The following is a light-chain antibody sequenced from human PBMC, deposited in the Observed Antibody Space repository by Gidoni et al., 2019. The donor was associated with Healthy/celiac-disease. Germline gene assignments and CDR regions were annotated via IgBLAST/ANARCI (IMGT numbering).Light chain of an antibody. CDR3: SSYTSSSTVV. CDR1: SSDVVGYNY. Sequence: QSALTQPASVSGSPGQSITISCTGTSSDVVGYNYVSWYQQHPGKAPKLMIYDVSNRPSGVSNRFSGSKSGNTASLTISRLQAEDEADYYCSSYTSSSTVVFGGGTKLTVL. CDR2: DVS. J-gene: IGLJ2*01. V-gene: IGLV2-14*03.